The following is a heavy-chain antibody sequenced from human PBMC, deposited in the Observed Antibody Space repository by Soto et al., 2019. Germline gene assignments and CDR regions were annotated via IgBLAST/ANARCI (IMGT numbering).Heavy chain of an antibody. Sequence: PVEASCKASGGTFSSYAISWVRQAPGQGLEWMGGIIPIFGTANYAQKFQGRVTITADESTSTAYMELSSLRSEDTAVYYCARSQGYYDILTGYSPSGYWGQGTLVTVSS. CDR1: GGTFSSYA. V-gene: IGHV1-69*13. D-gene: IGHD3-9*01. CDR3: ARSQGYYDILTGYSPSGY. J-gene: IGHJ4*02. CDR2: IIPIFGTA.